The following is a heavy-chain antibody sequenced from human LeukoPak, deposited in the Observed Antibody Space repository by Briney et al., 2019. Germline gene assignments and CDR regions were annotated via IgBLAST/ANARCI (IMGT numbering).Heavy chain of an antibody. CDR2: ISYDGTNK. Sequence: PGGSLRLSCAASGFTFSTYAMHWVRQAPGKGLEWVAFISYDGTNKYCADSVKGRFTSSRDNSKNTLYLQMNSLRVEDTAVYYCARDTSSRGYTPDYWGQGTLVTVSS. CDR1: GFTFSTYA. J-gene: IGHJ4*02. V-gene: IGHV3-30-3*01. D-gene: IGHD2-2*02. CDR3: ARDTSSRGYTPDY.